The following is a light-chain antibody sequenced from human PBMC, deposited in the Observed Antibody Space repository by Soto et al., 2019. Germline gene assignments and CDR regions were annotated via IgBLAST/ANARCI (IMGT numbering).Light chain of an antibody. Sequence: QSVLTQPASVSGSPGQSITISCTGTSSDVGGYHYVSWYQQHPGKAPKLMIYEVTNRPSGISNRFSGSKSGNTASLTISGLQAEGEADYYCSSYTNTDAWVFGGGTKLNVL. CDR1: SSDVGGYHY. CDR2: EVT. J-gene: IGLJ3*02. V-gene: IGLV2-14*01. CDR3: SSYTNTDAWV.